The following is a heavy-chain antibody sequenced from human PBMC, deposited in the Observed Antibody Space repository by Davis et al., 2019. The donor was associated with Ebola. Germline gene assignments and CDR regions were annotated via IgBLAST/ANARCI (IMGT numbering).Heavy chain of an antibody. D-gene: IGHD3-10*01. CDR3: AKGGSGYYGSGRHYYYAMDA. J-gene: IGHJ6*02. CDR2: ISVSGGNT. CDR1: GFTFSSYA. V-gene: IGHV3-23*01. Sequence: GGSLRLSCAASGFTFSSYAMSWVRQAPGKGLEWVSGISVSGGNTYYAQYVQGRFSISRDNSKNTLYLQMNSLRAEDTAVYYCAKGGSGYYGSGRHYYYAMDAWGQGTTVTVSS.